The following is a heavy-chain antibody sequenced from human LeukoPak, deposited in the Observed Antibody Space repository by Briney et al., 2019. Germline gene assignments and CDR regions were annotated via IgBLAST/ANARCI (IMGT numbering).Heavy chain of an antibody. CDR3: ARGYYDSSGYYYLIGYYYYYMDV. J-gene: IGHJ6*03. Sequence: ASVKVSCKASGYTFTSYYMHWVRQAPGQGLEWMGIINPSGGSTSYAQKFQGRVTMTRDMSTSTVYMELSSLRSEDTAVYYCARGYYDSSGYYYLIGYYYYYMDVWGKGTTVTVSS. CDR1: GYTFTSYY. D-gene: IGHD3-22*01. V-gene: IGHV1-46*01. CDR2: INPSGGST.